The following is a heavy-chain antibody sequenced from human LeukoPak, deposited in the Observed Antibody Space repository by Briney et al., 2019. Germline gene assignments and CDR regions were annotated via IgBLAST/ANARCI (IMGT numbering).Heavy chain of an antibody. D-gene: IGHD6-19*01. Sequence: GGSLRLSCIASGFTFSTYSMNWVRQAPGKGLEWVSSISSSSNYIYYADSVKGQITISRDNTKNSLDLQMNSLRAEDTAVYYCARGGAVAGNNYFDYWGQGTLVTVSS. CDR2: ISSSSNYI. J-gene: IGHJ4*02. CDR1: GFTFSTYS. V-gene: IGHV3-21*01. CDR3: ARGGAVAGNNYFDY.